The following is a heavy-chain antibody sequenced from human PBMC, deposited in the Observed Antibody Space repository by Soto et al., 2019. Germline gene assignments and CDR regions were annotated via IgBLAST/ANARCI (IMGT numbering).Heavy chain of an antibody. CDR2: INPGAGGT. V-gene: IGHV1-46*03. Sequence: GASVKVSCKTSGYIFTNSYILWVRQAPGQGLEWRGIINPGAGGTSYAQRFQGRVTVTRDTCKCTVYMDLSSLRSGDTAVYYCARVASVRMQLWFFDYWG. CDR3: ARVASVRMQLWFFDY. D-gene: IGHD5-18*01. J-gene: IGHJ4*01. CDR1: GYIFTNSY.